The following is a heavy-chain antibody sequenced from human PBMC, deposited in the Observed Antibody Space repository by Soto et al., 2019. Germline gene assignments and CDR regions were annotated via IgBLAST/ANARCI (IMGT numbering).Heavy chain of an antibody. CDR1: GGSSSSYY. D-gene: IGHD6-6*01. CDR2: IYYSGST. Sequence: QVQLQESGPGLVKPSETLSLTCTVSGGSSSSYYWSWIRQPPGKGLEGIGYIYYSGSTHYNPSLESRVTISVDTSKTQFSLTLSSVTAADTAVYYCGSRSSSDYFDYWGQGTLVTVSS. J-gene: IGHJ4*02. V-gene: IGHV4-59*01. CDR3: GSRSSSDYFDY.